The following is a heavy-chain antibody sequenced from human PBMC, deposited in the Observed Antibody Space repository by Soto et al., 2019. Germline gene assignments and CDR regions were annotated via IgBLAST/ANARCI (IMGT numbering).Heavy chain of an antibody. J-gene: IGHJ4*02. Sequence: QVQLVESGGGLVKPGGSLRLSCAASGFTFSDYYMSWIRQAPGKGLEWVSYISSSGSTIYYADSVKGRFTISRDNAKNSLYLQMNRLRGEDTAVYYCARRILEYSSGWYGEDYWGQGTLVTVSS. CDR1: GFTFSDYY. V-gene: IGHV3-11*01. D-gene: IGHD6-19*01. CDR3: ARRILEYSSGWYGEDY. CDR2: ISSSGSTI.